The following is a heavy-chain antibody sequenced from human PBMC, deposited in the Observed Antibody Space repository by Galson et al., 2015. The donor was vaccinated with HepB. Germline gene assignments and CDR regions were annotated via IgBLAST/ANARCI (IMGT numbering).Heavy chain of an antibody. CDR1: GFTFDDYA. CDR2: ISWNSGSI. V-gene: IGHV3-9*01. Sequence: SLRLSCAASGFTFDDYAMHWVRQAPGKGLEWVSGISWNSGSIGYADSVKGRFTISRDNAKNSLYLQMNSPRAEDTALFYCAKADGWGQGTLVTVSS. J-gene: IGHJ4*02. D-gene: IGHD2-8*01. CDR3: AKADG.